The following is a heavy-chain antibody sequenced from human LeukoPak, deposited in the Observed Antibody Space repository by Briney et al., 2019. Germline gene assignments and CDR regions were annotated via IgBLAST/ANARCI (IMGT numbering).Heavy chain of an antibody. Sequence: ASVKVSCKASGYIFISYYIHWVRQAPGQGLEWLGVINPSDGSTDYAQKFQGRVTMTRDTSATTVYLELSGLRSEDTAVYYCASDDAREFDCWGQGTLVTVSS. CDR3: ASDDAREFDC. J-gene: IGHJ4*02. CDR1: GYIFISYY. V-gene: IGHV1-46*01. D-gene: IGHD5-24*01. CDR2: INPSDGST.